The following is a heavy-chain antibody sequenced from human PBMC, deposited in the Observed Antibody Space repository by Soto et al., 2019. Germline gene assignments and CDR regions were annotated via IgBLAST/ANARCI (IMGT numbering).Heavy chain of an antibody. CDR1: GFTFSNAW. Sequence: EEQLVESGGGLVKPGGSLRLSCAASGFTFSNAWMTWVRQAPGKGLEWVGRIKTKTDGGPPDYAAPVKDRFTISRDDSKNTVYLKMNSLTTEDSAGSYCAAASSGFAGYFDLWGRGNLVIVSS. V-gene: IGHV3-15*01. J-gene: IGHJ2*01. CDR2: IKTKTDGGPP. CDR3: AAASSGFAGYFDL. D-gene: IGHD5-12*01.